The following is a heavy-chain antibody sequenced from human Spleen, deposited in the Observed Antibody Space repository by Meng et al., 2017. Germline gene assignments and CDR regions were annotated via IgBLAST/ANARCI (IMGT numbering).Heavy chain of an antibody. J-gene: IGHJ4*02. CDR3: TRDGYSDCSRTSCFDY. D-gene: IGHD2-2*01. CDR1: GCNLPSYA. Sequence: QVQLVQPGGEVRKPGAQANISAKALGCNLPSYAINWWRQATGQGREWMGWMETKTGSPRYVHGFKGRLVFSSDTSVSTAYLQISGLKADDTAVDYCTRDGYSDCSRTSCFDYWGQGTLVTVSS. CDR2: METKTGSP. V-gene: IGHV7-4-1*02.